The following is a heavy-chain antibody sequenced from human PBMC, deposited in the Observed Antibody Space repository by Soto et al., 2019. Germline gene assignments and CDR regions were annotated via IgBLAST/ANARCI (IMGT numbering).Heavy chain of an antibody. V-gene: IGHV3-23*01. J-gene: IGHJ4*02. CDR3: AKVRVGIDVDFDY. CDR1: GFTFSNSA. CDR2: IRDSDSGGST. Sequence: EVQLLESGGGLVQPGGSLRLSCAASGFTFSNSAMTWVRQAPAKGLEWVSTIRDSDSGGSTFYADSVKGRFTISRDDSKNTLYLQMSSLRAEATAMYYCAKVRVGIDVDFDYWGQGALVTVSS. D-gene: IGHD2-21*01.